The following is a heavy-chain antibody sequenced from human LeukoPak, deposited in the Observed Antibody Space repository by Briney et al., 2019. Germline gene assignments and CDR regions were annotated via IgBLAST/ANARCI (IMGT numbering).Heavy chain of an antibody. D-gene: IGHD5-12*01. V-gene: IGHV4-59*01. Sequence: SETLSLTCTVSGGSISSYYWSWIRQPPGKGLEWIGYIYYSGSTNYNPSLKSRVTISVDTSKNQFSLKLSSVTAADTAVYYCAKGRGYSGYDSMFPLWGQGTLVTVSS. CDR1: GGSISSYY. J-gene: IGHJ4*02. CDR3: AKGRGYSGYDSMFPL. CDR2: IYYSGST.